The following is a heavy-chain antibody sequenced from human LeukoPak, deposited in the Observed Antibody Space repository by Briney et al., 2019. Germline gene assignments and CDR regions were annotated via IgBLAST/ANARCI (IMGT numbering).Heavy chain of an antibody. V-gene: IGHV1-69*05. Sequence: GASVKVSCKASGGTFSSYAISWVRQAPGQGLEWMGGIIPIFGTVNYAQKFQGRVTMTRDMSTSTVYMELSSLRSEDTAVYYCASYSSSSHYYYYMDVWGKGTTVTVSS. J-gene: IGHJ6*03. CDR1: GGTFSSYA. CDR2: IIPIFGTV. D-gene: IGHD6-6*01. CDR3: ASYSSSSHYYYYMDV.